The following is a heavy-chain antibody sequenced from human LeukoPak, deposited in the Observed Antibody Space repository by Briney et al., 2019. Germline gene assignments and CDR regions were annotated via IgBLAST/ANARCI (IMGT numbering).Heavy chain of an antibody. V-gene: IGHV3-64*01. Sequence: PGGSLRLSCAASGFTFSSYAMHWVRQAPGKGLEYVSAISSNGGSTYYANSVKGRFTISRDNSKNTLYLQMGSLRAEDMAVYYCARDRRPSYYYDSSGPRDAFDIWGQGTMVTVSS. CDR2: ISSNGGST. J-gene: IGHJ3*02. D-gene: IGHD3-22*01. CDR1: GFTFSSYA. CDR3: ARDRRPSYYYDSSGPRDAFDI.